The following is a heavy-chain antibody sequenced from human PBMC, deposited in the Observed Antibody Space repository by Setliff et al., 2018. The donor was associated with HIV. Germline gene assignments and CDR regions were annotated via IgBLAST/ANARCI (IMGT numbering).Heavy chain of an antibody. D-gene: IGHD6-13*01. CDR1: GGSISSGSYY. J-gene: IGHJ4*02. Sequence: SETLSLTCTVSGGSISSGSYYWSWIRQPAGKGLEWIGHIYTSGSTNYNPSLKSRVTLSLDTSKDQFSLKLSSLTSADTAVYYCARGLSSPFAAGLWGQGTLVTVSS. CDR3: ARGLSSPFAAGL. CDR2: IYTSGST. V-gene: IGHV4-61*09.